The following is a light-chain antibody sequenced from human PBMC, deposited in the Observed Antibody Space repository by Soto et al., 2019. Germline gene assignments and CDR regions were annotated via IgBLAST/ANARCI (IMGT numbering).Light chain of an antibody. Sequence: EIVLTQSPGTLSLSPGQRATLSCRASHIVSSSYLAWYQQKPGQAPRLLIYGASRRATGIPDRFSGSGSGTDFTLTISRLEPEDFAVYYCQQYGRSLITFGQGTRLEI. CDR3: QQYGRSLIT. CDR1: HIVSSSY. V-gene: IGKV3-20*01. CDR2: GAS. J-gene: IGKJ5*01.